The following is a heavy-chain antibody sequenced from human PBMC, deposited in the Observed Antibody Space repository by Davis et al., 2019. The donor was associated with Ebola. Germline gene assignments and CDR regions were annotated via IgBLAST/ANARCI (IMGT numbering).Heavy chain of an antibody. J-gene: IGHJ4*02. CDR2: INPNSGGT. Sequence: ASVKVSCKVSGYTFTAYYLLWVRQAPGQGLEWMGRINPNSGGTNYAQKFQGRVTMTRDTSISTAYMELRRLRSDDTAVYYCARASSDYWGQGTLVTVSS. V-gene: IGHV1-2*06. CDR1: GYTFTAYY. CDR3: ARASSDY.